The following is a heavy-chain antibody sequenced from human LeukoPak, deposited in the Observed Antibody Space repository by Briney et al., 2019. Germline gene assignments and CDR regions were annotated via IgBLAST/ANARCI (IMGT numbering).Heavy chain of an antibody. J-gene: IGHJ3*02. CDR2: IYYSGST. Sequence: SETLSLTCTVSGGSISSYYWSWIRQPPGKGLEWIGYIYYSGSTNYNPSLKSRVTISVDTSKNQFSLKLSSVTAADTAVYYCARMLRLRGAFDIWGQGTMVTVSS. V-gene: IGHV4-59*01. CDR3: ARMLRLRGAFDI. D-gene: IGHD3-10*02. CDR1: GGSISSYY.